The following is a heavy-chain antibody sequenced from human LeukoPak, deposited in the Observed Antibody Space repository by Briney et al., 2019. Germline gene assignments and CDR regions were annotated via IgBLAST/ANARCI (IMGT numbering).Heavy chain of an antibody. J-gene: IGHJ6*02. V-gene: IGHV3-53*01. CDR1: GFTVSSNY. CDR2: IYSGGST. Sequence: PGGSLRLSCAASGFTVSSNYMSWVRQAPGKGLEWVSVIYSGGSTYYADSVKGRFTISRDNSKNSVYLQMSSLRAEDTALYYCAREGAGYRGYDYDYFYAMDVWGQGTTVTVSS. CDR3: AREGAGYRGYDYDYFYAMDV. D-gene: IGHD5-12*01.